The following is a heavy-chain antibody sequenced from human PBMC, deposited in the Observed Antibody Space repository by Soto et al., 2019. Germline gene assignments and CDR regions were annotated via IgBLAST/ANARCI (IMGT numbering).Heavy chain of an antibody. V-gene: IGHV4-61*01. Sequence: PSETLSLTCTVSGGSVSSGSYYWSWIRQPPGKGLEWIGYIYYSGSTNYNPSLKSRVTISVDTSKNQFSLKLSSVTAADTAVYYCARHRGVEQLDFDYWGQGTLVTVSS. CDR2: IYYSGST. CDR1: GGSVSSGSYY. CDR3: ARHRGVEQLDFDY. J-gene: IGHJ4*02. D-gene: IGHD6-6*01.